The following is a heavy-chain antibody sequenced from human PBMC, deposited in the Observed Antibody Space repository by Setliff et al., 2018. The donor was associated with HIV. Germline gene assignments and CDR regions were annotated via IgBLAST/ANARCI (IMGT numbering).Heavy chain of an antibody. CDR3: ARDQLLWFGDPGWFDP. CDR1: GYTFTSYG. CDR2: ISAYNGNT. V-gene: IGHV1-18*01. J-gene: IGHJ5*02. D-gene: IGHD3-10*01. Sequence: GASVKVSCKASGYTFTSYGISWVRQAPGQGLEWMGWISAYNGNTNYAQKFQGRVTMTTDTSTSTAYMELRSLRSDDTAVYYCARDQLLWFGDPGWFDPWGQGTLVTVSS.